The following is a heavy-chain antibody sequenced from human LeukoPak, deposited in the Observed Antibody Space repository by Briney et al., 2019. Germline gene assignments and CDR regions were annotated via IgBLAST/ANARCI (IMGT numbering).Heavy chain of an antibody. D-gene: IGHD3-22*01. CDR1: GGTFSSYA. V-gene: IGHV1-69*05. J-gene: IGHJ4*02. CDR3: ARAEYYYDSSGYKNRENYFDY. CDR2: IIPIFSTA. Sequence: SVKVYCKASGGTFSSYAISWVRQAPGQGLEWMGGIIPIFSTANYAQKFQGRVTITTDESTSTAYMELSSLRSEDTAVYYCARAEYYYDSSGYKNRENYFDYWGQGTLVTVSS.